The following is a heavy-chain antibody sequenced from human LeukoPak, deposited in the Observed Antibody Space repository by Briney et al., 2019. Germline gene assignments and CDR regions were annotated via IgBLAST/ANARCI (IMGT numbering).Heavy chain of an antibody. J-gene: IGHJ5*02. V-gene: IGHV1-18*01. CDR3: ATLSTVGAIEIQYLYNWFDP. D-gene: IGHD4-11*01. Sequence: ASVKVSCKASGYTFTSYGISWVRQAPGQGLEWMGWISAYNGNTNYAQKLQGRVTMTTDTSTSTAYMELSSLRSEDTAVYYCATLSTVGAIEIQYLYNWFDPWGQGTLVTVSS. CDR1: GYTFTSYG. CDR2: ISAYNGNT.